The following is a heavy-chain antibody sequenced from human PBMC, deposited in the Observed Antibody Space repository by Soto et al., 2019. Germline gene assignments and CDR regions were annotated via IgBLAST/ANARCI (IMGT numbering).Heavy chain of an antibody. CDR3: ARVTKGVSRYFDWFPAGMDV. Sequence: GGSLRLSCAASGFTVSSNYMSWVRQDPGKGLEWVSVIYSGGSTYYADSVKGRFTISRDNSKNTLYLQMNSLRAEDTAVYYCARVTKGVSRYFDWFPAGMDVWGQGTTVTVS. V-gene: IGHV3-53*01. J-gene: IGHJ6*02. D-gene: IGHD3-9*01. CDR1: GFTVSSNY. CDR2: IYSGGST.